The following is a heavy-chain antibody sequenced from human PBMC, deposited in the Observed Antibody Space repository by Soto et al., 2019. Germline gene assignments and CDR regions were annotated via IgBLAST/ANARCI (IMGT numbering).Heavy chain of an antibody. CDR2: IYHSGST. D-gene: IGHD4-17*01. CDR3: ARSTVTEDY. CDR1: GASISSNNW. Sequence: QVQLQESGPGLVKPSGTLSLTCAVSGASISSNNWWSWVRQPPGKGLEWVGEIYHSGSTNYNLSLKSRVTISIDKSTNQFSLKLRSVTAADTAVSYCARSTVTEDYWGQGTLVTVSS. J-gene: IGHJ4*02. V-gene: IGHV4-4*02.